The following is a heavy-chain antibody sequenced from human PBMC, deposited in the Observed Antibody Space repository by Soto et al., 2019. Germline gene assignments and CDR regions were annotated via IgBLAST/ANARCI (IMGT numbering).Heavy chain of an antibody. J-gene: IGHJ4*02. V-gene: IGHV3-30-3*01. Sequence: QVQLVESGGGVVQPGRSLRLSCAASGFTFSDYTMHWVRQAPSKELEWVALMSSDGGNTHYTDSVKGRFTISRDNSKNTLYLQMDSLRPEDTTVYYCARDYGDGYYYFDLWGQGTLVTVSS. CDR3: ARDYGDGYYYFDL. CDR2: MSSDGGNT. D-gene: IGHD5-12*01. CDR1: GFTFSDYT.